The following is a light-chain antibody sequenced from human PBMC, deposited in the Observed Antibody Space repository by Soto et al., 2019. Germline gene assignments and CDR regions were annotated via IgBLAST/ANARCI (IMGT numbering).Light chain of an antibody. CDR3: QKYNSAPPWT. CDR2: AAS. CDR1: QGISNY. V-gene: IGKV1-27*01. Sequence: DIQMTQSPSSLSASVGDRVTITCRASQGISNYLAWHQQKPGKVPKLLIYAASTLQSGVPSRSSGSGSGTDFPHTISSLQPEDVAAYYCQKYNSAPPWTCGQGTKVEIK. J-gene: IGKJ1*01.